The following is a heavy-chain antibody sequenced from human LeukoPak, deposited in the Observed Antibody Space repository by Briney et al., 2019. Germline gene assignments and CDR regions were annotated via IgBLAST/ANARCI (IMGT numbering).Heavy chain of an antibody. Sequence: SETLSLTCTVPDGSISSYYCSRIRQPPGKGLEWIGYVYYSGSTNYNPSLRSRVTISVDMPKNQFSLQLTSVTAADTAVYYCARGAPSIDFWGQGTLVTVSS. CDR1: DGSISSYY. J-gene: IGHJ4*02. V-gene: IGHV4-59*01. CDR2: VYYSGST. CDR3: ARGAPSIDF.